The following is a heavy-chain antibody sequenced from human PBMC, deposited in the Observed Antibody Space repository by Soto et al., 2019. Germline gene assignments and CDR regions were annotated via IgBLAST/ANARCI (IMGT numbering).Heavy chain of an antibody. CDR1: GYTFTSYY. Sequence: ASVKVSCKASGYTFTSYYMHWVRQLTGQGLEWMGWMNPNSGNTGYAQKFQGRVTMTRNTSISTAYMELISLRSEDTAVYYCSSGQPHPQHDYSYNWFEPWGQGTLVNVSS. V-gene: IGHV1-8*02. J-gene: IGHJ5*02. CDR2: MNPNSGNT. CDR3: SSGQPHPQHDYSYNWFEP. D-gene: IGHD4-4*01.